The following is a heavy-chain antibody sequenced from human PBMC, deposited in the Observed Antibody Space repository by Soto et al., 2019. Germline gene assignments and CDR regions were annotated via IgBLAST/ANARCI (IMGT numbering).Heavy chain of an antibody. Sequence: QVQVQQWGAGLLKPSETLSLTCAVYGGSFSDNYWTWFRQPPGKGLEWIGEISPSGTTKYIASLRSRATISVDTSKRPYSLKVTSVTGADTAVYYCVTSLWFGTQPEIWGQGALVTVSS. CDR1: GGSFSDNY. J-gene: IGHJ4*02. D-gene: IGHD3-10*01. V-gene: IGHV4-34*01. CDR2: ISPSGTT. CDR3: VTSLWFGTQPEI.